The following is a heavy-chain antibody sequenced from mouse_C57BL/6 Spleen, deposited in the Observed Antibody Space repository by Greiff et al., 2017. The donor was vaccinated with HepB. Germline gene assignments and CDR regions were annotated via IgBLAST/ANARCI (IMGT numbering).Heavy chain of an antibody. J-gene: IGHJ2*01. V-gene: IGHV7-3*01. D-gene: IGHD1-1*01. CDR1: GFTFTDYY. CDR2: IRNKANGYTT. CDR3: ARSYYYGSSYGFDY. Sequence: EVHLVESGGGLVQPGGSLSLSCAASGFTFTDYYMSWVRQPPGKALEWLGFIRNKANGYTTEYSASVKGRFTISRDNSQSILYLQMNALRAEDSATYYCARSYYYGSSYGFDYWGQGTTLTVSS.